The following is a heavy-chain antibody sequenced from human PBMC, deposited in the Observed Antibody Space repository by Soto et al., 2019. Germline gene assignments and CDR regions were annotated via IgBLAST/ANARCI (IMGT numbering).Heavy chain of an antibody. V-gene: IGHV4-34*01. D-gene: IGHD3-10*01. CDR1: GGSFSGYY. CDR3: ARSYHYYGSGSYYNPYYFDY. J-gene: IGHJ4*02. Sequence: SETLSLTCAVYGGSFSGYYWSWIRQPPGKGLEWIGEINHSGSTNYNPSLKSRVTISVDTSKNQFSLKLSSVTAADTAVYYCARSYHYYGSGSYYNPYYFDYWGQGTLVTVSS. CDR2: INHSGST.